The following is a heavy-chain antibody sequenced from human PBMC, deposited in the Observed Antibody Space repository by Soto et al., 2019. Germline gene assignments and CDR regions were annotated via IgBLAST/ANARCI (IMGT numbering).Heavy chain of an antibody. V-gene: IGHV3-48*01. Sequence: GGSLRLSCAASGFTFSSYSMNWVRQAPGKGLEWVSYISSSSSTIYYAESVKGRFTISRDNAKNSLYLQMNSLRAEDTAVYYCAREFPSITHDAFDIWGQGTMVTVSS. CDR3: AREFPSITHDAFDI. CDR1: GFTFSSYS. J-gene: IGHJ3*02. CDR2: ISSSSSTI.